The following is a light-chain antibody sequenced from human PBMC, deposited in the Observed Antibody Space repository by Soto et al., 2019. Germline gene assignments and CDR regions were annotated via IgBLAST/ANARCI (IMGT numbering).Light chain of an antibody. Sequence: DIQMAQSPSSVSASVGDRVTITCRASQDISNWLAWYQQKPGKAPKLLIYAASSLQSGVPSRFSGSVSGTDFTLTISSLEPEDLAVYYGQQRSNWPPNTFGQGTRLEIK. CDR3: QQRSNWPPNT. V-gene: IGKV1-12*01. J-gene: IGKJ5*01. CDR1: QDISNW. CDR2: AAS.